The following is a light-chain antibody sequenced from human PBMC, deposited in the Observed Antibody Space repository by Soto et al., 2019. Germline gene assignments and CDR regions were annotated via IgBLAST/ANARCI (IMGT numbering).Light chain of an antibody. Sequence: IQMTQSPSTLSVSVGERVTITCRASQTISSWLAWYQQKPGKAPKLLIYKASTLKSGVPSRFSGSGSGTEFTLTISSLQPDDFATYYCQHYNSYSEAFVQGSKVEI. V-gene: IGKV1-5*03. CDR2: KAS. CDR1: QTISSW. CDR3: QHYNSYSEA. J-gene: IGKJ1*01.